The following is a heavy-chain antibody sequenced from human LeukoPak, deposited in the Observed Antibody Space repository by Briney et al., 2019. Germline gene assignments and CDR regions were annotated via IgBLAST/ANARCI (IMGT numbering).Heavy chain of an antibody. CDR1: GFTFDNYA. J-gene: IGHJ4*02. D-gene: IGHD6-19*01. CDR3: AKVRGTYSSGYFFDY. V-gene: IGHV3-9*01. Sequence: PGGSLRLSCAASGFTFDNYAMHWVRQAPGKGLEWLSLISWNSGYIGYADSVKGRFTISRDNAKKSLDLQMNSLRAEDTAFYYCAKVRGTYSSGYFFDYWGQGTLVTVSP. CDR2: ISWNSGYI.